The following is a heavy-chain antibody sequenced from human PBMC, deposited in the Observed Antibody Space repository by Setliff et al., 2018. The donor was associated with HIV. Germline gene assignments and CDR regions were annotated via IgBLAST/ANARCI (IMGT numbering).Heavy chain of an antibody. CDR2: IKQDGSEK. Sequence: GGSLRLSCAASGFAFSGHQMSWVRQAPGKGLEWVAKIKQDGSEKYYVDSVKGRFTISRDNARNSLYLQMTSLRAEDTAVYYCAKGQQWLVAGPRDGMDVWGQGTTVTVSS. D-gene: IGHD6-19*01. J-gene: IGHJ6*02. V-gene: IGHV3-7*01. CDR1: GFAFSGHQ. CDR3: AKGQQWLVAGPRDGMDV.